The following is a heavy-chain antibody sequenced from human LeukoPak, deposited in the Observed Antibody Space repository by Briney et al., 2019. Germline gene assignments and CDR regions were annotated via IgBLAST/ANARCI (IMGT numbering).Heavy chain of an antibody. CDR1: GFTFGDYA. J-gene: IGHJ4*02. CDR3: TRAPHPRCSSSGCYLDY. V-gene: IGHV3-49*04. CDR2: IQAKAYGGAT. D-gene: IGHD2-2*01. Sequence: GRSLRLSCSTSGFTFGDYAMSLVRQAPGKGLEWVGFIQAKAYGGATKYAASVNGRFSISRDDSQSIANLQMNDLKTEDTAVYYCTRAPHPRCSSSGCYLDYWGQGTLVTVSS.